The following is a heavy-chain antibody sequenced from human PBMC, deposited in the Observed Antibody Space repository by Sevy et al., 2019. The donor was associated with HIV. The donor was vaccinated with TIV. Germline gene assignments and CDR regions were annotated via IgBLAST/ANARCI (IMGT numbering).Heavy chain of an antibody. Sequence: GGSLRLSCAASGFTFSNYFINWVRQAPGKGLEWVSSISSGSSYIFYADSVKGRFTIVRDNAKNSQYLHMNSLSAEDTAVYSWARGDYYGSLYYFDYWGPGTLVTVSS. J-gene: IGHJ4*02. CDR3: ARGDYYGSLYYFDY. CDR2: ISSGSSYI. V-gene: IGHV3-21*01. D-gene: IGHD3-10*01. CDR1: GFTFSNYF.